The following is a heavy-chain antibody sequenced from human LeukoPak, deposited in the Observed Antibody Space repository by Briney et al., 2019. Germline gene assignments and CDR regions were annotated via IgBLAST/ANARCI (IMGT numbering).Heavy chain of an antibody. CDR2: IYYSGST. V-gene: IGHV4-59*01. D-gene: IGHD1-26*01. CDR1: GGSISSYY. Sequence: SETLSLTCTVSGGSISSYYWSWVRQPPGKGLEWIGYIYYSGSTNYNPSLKSRVTISVDTSKNQFSLKLSSVTAADTAVYYCARSTMGATSFDYWGQGTLVTVSS. J-gene: IGHJ4*02. CDR3: ARSTMGATSFDY.